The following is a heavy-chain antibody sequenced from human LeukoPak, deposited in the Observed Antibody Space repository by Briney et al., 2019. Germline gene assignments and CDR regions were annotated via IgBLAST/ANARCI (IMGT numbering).Heavy chain of an antibody. CDR3: ARVLSVPLGHAFDI. V-gene: IGHV4-31*03. J-gene: IGHJ3*02. Sequence: SETLSLTCTVSGGSISSGGYYWSWIRQHPRKGLEWIGYIYYSGSTYYNPSLKSRVTISVDTSKNQFSLKLSSVTAADTAVYYCARVLSVPLGHAFDIWGQGTMVTVSS. CDR2: IYYSGST. CDR1: GGSISSGGYY. D-gene: IGHD2/OR15-2a*01.